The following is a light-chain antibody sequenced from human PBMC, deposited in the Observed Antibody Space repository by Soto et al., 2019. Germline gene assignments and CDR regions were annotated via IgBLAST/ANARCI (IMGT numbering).Light chain of an antibody. V-gene: IGLV2-8*01. CDR1: SSDVGGHNY. J-gene: IGLJ3*02. CDR3: SSFAGPVWV. Sequence: QSALTQPASVSGSPGQSITISCTGTSSDVGGHNYVSWYQQHPGKAPKLMIYEVNNRPSGVPDRFSGSKAGNTASLTVFGLQAEDEADYYCSSFAGPVWVFGGGTKLIVL. CDR2: EVN.